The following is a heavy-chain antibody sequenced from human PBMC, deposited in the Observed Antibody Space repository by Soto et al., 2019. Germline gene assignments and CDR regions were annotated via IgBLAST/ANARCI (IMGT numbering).Heavy chain of an antibody. D-gene: IGHD2-8*01. J-gene: IGHJ4*02. CDR1: GFTFSSYA. Sequence: GGSLRLSCAASGFTFSSYAMSWVRQAPGKGLEWVSAISGSGGSTNYADSVKGRFTISRDNSKNTLYLQMNSLRAEDTAVYYCARDIVYCRGTNCPDFAYWGQGTLVTVSS. CDR3: ARDIVYCRGTNCPDFAY. CDR2: ISGSGGST. V-gene: IGHV3-23*01.